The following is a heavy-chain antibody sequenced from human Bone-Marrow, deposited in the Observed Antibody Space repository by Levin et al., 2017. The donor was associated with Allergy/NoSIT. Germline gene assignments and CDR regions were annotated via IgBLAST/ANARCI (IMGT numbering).Heavy chain of an antibody. D-gene: IGHD5-18*01. J-gene: IGHJ4*02. V-gene: IGHV3-9*01. CDR2: ISWNSGSI. CDR1: GFTFDDYA. CDR3: AKDTDSYGFDY. Sequence: SLKISCAASGFTFDDYAMHWVRQAPGKGLEWVSGISWNSGSIGYADSVKGRFTISRDNAKNSLYLQMNSLRAEDTALYYCAKDTDSYGFDYWGQGTLVTVSS.